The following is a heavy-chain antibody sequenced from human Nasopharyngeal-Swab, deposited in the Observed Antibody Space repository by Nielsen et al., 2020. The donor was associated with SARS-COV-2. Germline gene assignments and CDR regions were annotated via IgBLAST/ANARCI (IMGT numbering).Heavy chain of an antibody. CDR3: AKDYGDFHGWFDT. CDR2: ISASGDNT. V-gene: IGHV3-23*01. CDR1: GFTFSSSA. D-gene: IGHD4-17*01. Sequence: GESLKISCAASGFTFSSSAMSWVRQAPGKGLEWVPGISASGDNTYYADSVKGRFTISRDNSKDTLYLQINSLRVEDAAVYYCAKDYGDFHGWFDTWGQGTLVTVSS. J-gene: IGHJ5*02.